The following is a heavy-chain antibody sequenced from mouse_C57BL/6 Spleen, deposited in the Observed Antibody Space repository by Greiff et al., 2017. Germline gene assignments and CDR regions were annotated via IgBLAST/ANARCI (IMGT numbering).Heavy chain of an antibody. V-gene: IGHV6-3*01. CDR1: GFTFSNYW. Sequence: EVKVEESGGGLVQPGGSMKLSCVASGFTFSNYWMNWVRQSPEKGLEWVAQIRLKSDNYATHYAESVKGRFTISRDDSKSSVYLQMNNLRAEDTGIYYCTAPLHYYGSSYGFAYWGQGTLVTVSA. J-gene: IGHJ3*01. CDR3: TAPLHYYGSSYGFAY. D-gene: IGHD1-1*01. CDR2: IRLKSDNYAT.